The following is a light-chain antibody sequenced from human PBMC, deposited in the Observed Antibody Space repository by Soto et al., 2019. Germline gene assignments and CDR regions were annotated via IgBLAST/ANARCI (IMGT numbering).Light chain of an antibody. V-gene: IGKV3-20*01. CDR1: QSVSTY. Sequence: IVLTQSPGTLSLSPGERATLSCRASQSVSTYLAWYQQQPGQAPRLLIYGASNRATGIPDRFSGSGSGTDFTLTISRLEPEDFAWYYCQEYGSTFGGGTKVEIK. CDR3: QEYGST. CDR2: GAS. J-gene: IGKJ4*01.